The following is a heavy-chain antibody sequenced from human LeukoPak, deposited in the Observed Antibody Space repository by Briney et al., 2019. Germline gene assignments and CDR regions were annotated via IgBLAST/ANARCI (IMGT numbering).Heavy chain of an antibody. V-gene: IGHV3-7*01. D-gene: IGHD6-13*01. J-gene: IGHJ5*02. Sequence: PGGSLRLSCAASGFTFTKYWMTWVRQAPGKGLEWVGNIKQDGSDKNYMDSVKGRFTISRDNTKNSVYLQMSSLRAEDTAVYYCARDRSLYSSSWSNWFDPWGQGTLVTVSS. CDR3: ARDRSLYSSSWSNWFDP. CDR1: GFTFTKYW. CDR2: IKQDGSDK.